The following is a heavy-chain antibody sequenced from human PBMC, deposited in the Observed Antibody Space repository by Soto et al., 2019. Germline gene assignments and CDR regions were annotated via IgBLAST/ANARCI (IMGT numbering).Heavy chain of an antibody. CDR1: GGSFSGHY. CDR3: ARGGGYSGWYNWFDP. CDR2: INYSGRT. J-gene: IGHJ5*02. Sequence: SETLSLTCAVYGGSFSGHYWSWIRQPPGKGLEWIGEINYSGRTDYNSSLKCRVTISVDTSKNQFSLKLSSVTAADTAVYYCARGGGYSGWYNWFDPWGQGTLVTVSS. V-gene: IGHV4-34*01. D-gene: IGHD6-19*01.